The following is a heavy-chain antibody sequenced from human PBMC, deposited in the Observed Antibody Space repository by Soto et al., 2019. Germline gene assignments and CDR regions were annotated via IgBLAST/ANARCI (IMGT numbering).Heavy chain of an antibody. D-gene: IGHD2-8*01. Sequence: GEYLKISCQGSGYNFTNYWIGWVRQMPGKGLEWMGIIYPGDSDTRYSPSFKGKVTISVDKSISTTYLEWSSLKATDTAFYYCATWRRSQWFEDWVQGTLVPVSS. CDR3: ATWRRSQWFED. CDR2: IYPGDSDT. V-gene: IGHV5-51*01. CDR1: GYNFTNYW. J-gene: IGHJ4*02.